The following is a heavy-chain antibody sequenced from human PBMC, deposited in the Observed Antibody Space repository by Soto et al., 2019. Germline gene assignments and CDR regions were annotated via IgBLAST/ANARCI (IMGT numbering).Heavy chain of an antibody. D-gene: IGHD6-13*01. CDR1: GGSISSYY. CDR3: AREWDSSRGYAWGAFEI. V-gene: IGHV4-59*01. Sequence: QVQLQESGPGLVKPSETLSLTCTVSGGSISSYYWCWIRQPPGKGLEWIGYTDYSGSTYYNPSRNXRXTXAXXTPENRFSRELSSVTAADAAVYFCAREWDSSRGYAWGAFEIGGQGTRVTVSS. J-gene: IGHJ3*02. CDR2: TDYSGST.